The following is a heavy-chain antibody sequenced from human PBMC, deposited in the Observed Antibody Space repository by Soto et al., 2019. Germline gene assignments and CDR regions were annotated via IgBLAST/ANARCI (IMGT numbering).Heavy chain of an antibody. CDR3: AGTHCSSTSCHPE. Sequence: PGGSLRLSCAASGFTVSSNYMSWVRQAPGKGLEWVSVIYSGGSTYYADSVKGRFTISRDNSKNTLYLQMNSLRAEDTAVYYCAGTHCSSTSCHPEWGQGTLVTVSS. D-gene: IGHD2-2*01. V-gene: IGHV3-66*01. CDR2: IYSGGST. CDR1: GFTVSSNY. J-gene: IGHJ4*02.